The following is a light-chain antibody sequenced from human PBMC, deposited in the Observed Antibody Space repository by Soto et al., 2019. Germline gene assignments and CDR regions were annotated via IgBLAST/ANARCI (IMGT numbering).Light chain of an antibody. CDR2: LGS. J-gene: IGKJ4*01. Sequence: DIVMTQSPLSLPVTPGEPASISCRSSQSLLHNNGYNYLDWYLQKPGQSPQLLIYLGSNRASGVPDRFSGSGSGTDFTLRISRVEADDVGVYFCMQTLQTPLTFGGGTKVDIK. V-gene: IGKV2-28*01. CDR3: MQTLQTPLT. CDR1: QSLLHNNGYNY.